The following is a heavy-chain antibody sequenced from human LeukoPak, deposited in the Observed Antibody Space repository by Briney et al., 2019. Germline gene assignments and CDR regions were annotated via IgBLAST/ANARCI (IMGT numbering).Heavy chain of an antibody. CDR2: IDPSDSYT. Sequence: GESLKISCKGSGYSFTSYWISWVRQMPGKGLEWMGRIDPSDSYTNYSPSFQGHVTISADKSIGTAYLQWSSLKASDTAMYYCARQGHSSGWHFDYWGQGTLVTVSS. D-gene: IGHD6-19*01. CDR3: ARQGHSSGWHFDY. V-gene: IGHV5-10-1*01. J-gene: IGHJ4*02. CDR1: GYSFTSYW.